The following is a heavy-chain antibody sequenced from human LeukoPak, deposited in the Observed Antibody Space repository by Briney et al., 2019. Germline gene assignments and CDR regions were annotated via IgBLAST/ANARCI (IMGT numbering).Heavy chain of an antibody. CDR3: AKDKAAAGTFGY. Sequence: GGSLRLSCAASGFTFSSYAMSWVRQAPGKGLEWVPAISGSGGSTYYADSVKGRFTISRDNSKNTLYLQMNSLRAEDTAVYYCAKDKAAAGTFGYWGQGTLVTVSS. CDR2: ISGSGGST. V-gene: IGHV3-23*01. CDR1: GFTFSSYA. J-gene: IGHJ4*02. D-gene: IGHD6-13*01.